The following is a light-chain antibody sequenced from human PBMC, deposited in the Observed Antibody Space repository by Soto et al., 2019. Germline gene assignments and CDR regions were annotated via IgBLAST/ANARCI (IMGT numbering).Light chain of an antibody. CDR2: EVS. CDR3: SSYTSSNTGV. CDR1: SSDVGDYNY. Sequence: QSALTQPASVSGSPGQSITISCTGTSSDVGDYNYVSWYQQHPGKAPKLMIYEVSNRPSGVSSRFSGSKSGNTASLTISGLQAEDEAAYYCSSYTSSNTGVFGGGTKLTVL. J-gene: IGLJ3*02. V-gene: IGLV2-14*01.